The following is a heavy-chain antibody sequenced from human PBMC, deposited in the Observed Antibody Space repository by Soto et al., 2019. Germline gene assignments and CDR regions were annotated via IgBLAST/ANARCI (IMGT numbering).Heavy chain of an antibody. CDR2: IGTAGDP. J-gene: IGHJ6*02. V-gene: IGHV3-13*05. D-gene: IGHD3-10*01. CDR3: ARGGRGFGELFHYGMDV. Sequence: PGGSLRLSCAASGFTFSSYDMHWVHQATGKGLEWVSAIGTAGDPYYPGSVKGRFTISRENAKNSLYLQMNSLRAGDTAVYYCARGGRGFGELFHYGMDVWGQGTTVTVSS. CDR1: GFTFSSYD.